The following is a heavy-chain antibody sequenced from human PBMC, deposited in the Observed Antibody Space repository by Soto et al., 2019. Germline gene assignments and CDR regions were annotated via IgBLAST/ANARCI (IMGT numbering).Heavy chain of an antibody. V-gene: IGHV1-3*01. CDR2: INAGNGNT. J-gene: IGHJ6*03. D-gene: IGHD2-2*01. Sequence: QVRLVQSGAEVEKPGASVKVSCKASGYTFTNYAVHWVRQAPGQRLEWMGWINAGNGNTRYSQKFQGRVTITRDTPARTVYMELSSLRSEDTAVYYCARGHLAVVPVASWFYYMDVWGKGTTVTVSS. CDR1: GYTFTNYA. CDR3: ARGHLAVVPVASWFYYMDV.